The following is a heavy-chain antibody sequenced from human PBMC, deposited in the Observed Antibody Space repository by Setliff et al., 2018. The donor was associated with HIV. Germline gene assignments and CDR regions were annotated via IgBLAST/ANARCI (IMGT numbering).Heavy chain of an antibody. V-gene: IGHV2-5*01. J-gene: IGHJ6*03. D-gene: IGHD3-3*01. CDR3: AHTTSFDFWTPGPMDV. CDR1: GFSLSTRQVG. CDR2: IYWNDDK. Sequence: ESGPTLVNPTQTLTLTCTFSGFSLSTRQVGVGWIRQPPGKALEWLALIYWNDDKRYSPSLKSRLTIRKDASKNQVVLTMTKMDPVDTGTYYCAHTTSFDFWTPGPMDVWGKGTTVTVSS.